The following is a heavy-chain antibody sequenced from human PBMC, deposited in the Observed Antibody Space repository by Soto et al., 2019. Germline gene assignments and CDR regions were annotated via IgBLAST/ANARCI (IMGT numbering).Heavy chain of an antibody. V-gene: IGHV4-4*07. Sequence: PSETLSLTCTVSGGSISSYYWSWIRQPAGKGLEWIGRIYTSGSTNYNPSLKSRVTMSVDTSKNQFSLKLSSVTAADTAVYYCARGNDAWYYYDSRALMGAFDIWGQGTMVTVSS. CDR3: ARGNDAWYYYDSRALMGAFDI. J-gene: IGHJ3*02. D-gene: IGHD3-22*01. CDR2: IYTSGST. CDR1: GGSISSYY.